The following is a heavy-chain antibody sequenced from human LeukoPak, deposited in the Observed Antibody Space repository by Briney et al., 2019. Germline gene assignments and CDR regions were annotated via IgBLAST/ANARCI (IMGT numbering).Heavy chain of an antibody. V-gene: IGHV3-74*01. D-gene: IGHD6-19*01. CDR3: ARAGVAVAYFFYLDC. J-gene: IGHJ4*02. Sequence: GGTLTLSCTASGFTISNYWMHWVRQAPGKGLVWVSRIKSDGSTTYYADSVNGRSTLSRDDAKNTLYLQMNGLRAEDTAVYYCARAGVAVAYFFYLDCRVQGSLVTV. CDR1: GFTISNYW. CDR2: IKSDGSTT.